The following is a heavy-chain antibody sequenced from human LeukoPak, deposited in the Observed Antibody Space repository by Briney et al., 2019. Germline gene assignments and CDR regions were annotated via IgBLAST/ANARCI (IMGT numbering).Heavy chain of an antibody. D-gene: IGHD3-3*01. V-gene: IGHV3-7*01. Sequence: GGSLRLSCAASGFTFSSYWMSWVRQAPGKGLEWVASIKQDGSEKYYADSVKGRFTISRDNAKNSLYLQMNSLRAEDTAVYYCARANVNSNYDFWSGPAEYFQHWGQGTLVTVSS. CDR2: IKQDGSEK. CDR3: ARANVNSNYDFWSGPAEYFQH. J-gene: IGHJ1*01. CDR1: GFTFSSYW.